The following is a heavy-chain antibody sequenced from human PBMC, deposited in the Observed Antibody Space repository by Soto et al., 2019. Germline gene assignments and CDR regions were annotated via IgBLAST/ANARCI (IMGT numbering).Heavy chain of an antibody. Sequence: SETLSLTCAVSGGSIISNNWWSWVRQPPGQGLGWIGQMFHSGSTNHNPSLKSRVAISVDKSKNQFSLNLSSVTAADTAVYYCVRHGGGFFYYWGQGTVVTVSS. CDR1: GGSIISNNW. V-gene: IGHV4-4*02. CDR3: VRHGGGFFYY. CDR2: MFHSGST. D-gene: IGHD5-12*01. J-gene: IGHJ4*02.